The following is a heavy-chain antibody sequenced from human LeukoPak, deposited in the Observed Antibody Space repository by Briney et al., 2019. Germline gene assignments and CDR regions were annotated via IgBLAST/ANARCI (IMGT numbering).Heavy chain of an antibody. CDR3: VRHDGRGGATMGSLDS. CDR1: GGSISGGSHL. CDR2: LYLSRTT. J-gene: IGHJ4*02. D-gene: IGHD5-12*01. Sequence: SETLSLTCTVSGGSISGGSHLWGWFRQSPGTGLEWIGSLYLSRTTYYNPSLNSRVTISVDTSKNQFSLQLNSVTAADTAVYYCVRHDGRGGATMGSLDSWGQGSLVTVSS. V-gene: IGHV4-39*01.